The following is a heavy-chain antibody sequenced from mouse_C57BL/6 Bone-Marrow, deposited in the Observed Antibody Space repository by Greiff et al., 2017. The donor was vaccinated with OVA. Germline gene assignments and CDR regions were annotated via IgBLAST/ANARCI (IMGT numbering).Heavy chain of an antibody. J-gene: IGHJ2*01. CDR2: ISNGGGST. D-gene: IGHD4-1*01. CDR3: ARLGRVYFDY. Sequence: EVHLVESGGGLVQPGGSLKLSCAASGFTFSDYYMYWVRQTPEKRLEWVAYISNGGGSTYYPDTVKGRFTISRDNAKNTLYLQMSRLKSEDTAMYYCARLGRVYFDYWGQGTTLTVSS. CDR1: GFTFSDYY. V-gene: IGHV5-12*01.